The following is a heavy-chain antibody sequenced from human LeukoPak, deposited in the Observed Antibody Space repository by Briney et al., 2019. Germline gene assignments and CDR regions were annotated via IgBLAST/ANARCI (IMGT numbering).Heavy chain of an antibody. D-gene: IGHD3-10*01. Sequence: PSETLSLTCAVYGGSFSGYYWSWIRQPPGKGLEWIGEINHSGSTNYNPSLKSRVTISVDTSKNQFSLKLSSVTAADTAVYYCARASEDYYGSGGEDYWGQGTPVTVSS. CDR2: INHSGST. CDR3: ARASEDYYGSGGEDY. J-gene: IGHJ4*02. CDR1: GGSFSGYY. V-gene: IGHV4-34*01.